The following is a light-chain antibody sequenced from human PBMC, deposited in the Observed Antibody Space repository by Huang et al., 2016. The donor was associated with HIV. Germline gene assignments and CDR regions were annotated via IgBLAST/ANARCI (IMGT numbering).Light chain of an antibody. CDR1: QSVSTN. Sequence: EIVMTQSPATLSVSPGERATLSCRASQSVSTNLAWFQREPGQAPRLLIFGASTRATGIPARFSGSGSGREFSLTISSLQSEDFAVYYCQQYNNWPITFGPGTKVDVK. J-gene: IGKJ3*01. V-gene: IGKV3-15*01. CDR2: GAS. CDR3: QQYNNWPIT.